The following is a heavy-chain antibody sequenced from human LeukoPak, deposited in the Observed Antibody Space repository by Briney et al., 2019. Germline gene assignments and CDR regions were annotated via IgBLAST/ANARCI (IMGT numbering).Heavy chain of an antibody. CDR3: ARDRYGANSPFDY. D-gene: IGHD4-23*01. CDR2: ISRRDDYT. V-gene: IGHV3-23*01. CDR1: GFAFSSYA. J-gene: IGHJ4*02. Sequence: GGSLRLSCAASGFAFSSYAMSWVRQPPGKGLEWVSVISRRDDYTYYADSVKGRFTISRDNSKNTLYLQMNSLRAEDTAVYYCARDRYGANSPFDYWGQGTLVTVSS.